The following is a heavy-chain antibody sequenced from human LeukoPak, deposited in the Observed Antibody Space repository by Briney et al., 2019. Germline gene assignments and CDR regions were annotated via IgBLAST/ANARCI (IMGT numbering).Heavy chain of an antibody. CDR1: GFTFSNFD. CDR2: LSGSGGST. J-gene: IGHJ6*03. D-gene: IGHD2-21*01. Sequence: GGSLRLSCAASGFTFSNFDMSWVRQAPGKGLEWVSGLSGSGGSTYYADSVKGRFTISRDNSKSTLYLLMNSLRAEDTAVYYCAKDTWQFAPDYYYYMDVWGKGTTVTVSS. V-gene: IGHV3-23*01. CDR3: AKDTWQFAPDYYYYMDV.